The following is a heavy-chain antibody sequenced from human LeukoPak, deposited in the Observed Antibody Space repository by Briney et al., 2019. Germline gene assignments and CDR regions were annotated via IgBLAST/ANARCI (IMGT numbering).Heavy chain of an antibody. J-gene: IGHJ4*02. CDR3: ASGTIVGARGADN. V-gene: IGHV3-21*01. Sequence: GGSLRLSCAASGFTFSTCSMKWVRQAPGKALEWVLSISGSSYHIYDADSVKGRFTISRDNANNLLYLQMNSLRAEDTAVYYCASGTIVGARGADNWGQGTLVTVSS. CDR1: GFTFSTCS. CDR2: ISGSSYHI. D-gene: IGHD1-26*01.